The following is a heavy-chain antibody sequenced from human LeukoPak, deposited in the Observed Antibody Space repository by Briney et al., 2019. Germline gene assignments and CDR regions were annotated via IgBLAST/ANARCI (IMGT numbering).Heavy chain of an antibody. CDR3: ARGVVVIGYQY. D-gene: IGHD3-22*01. J-gene: IGHJ4*02. V-gene: IGHV4-34*01. CDR1: GASFSGYY. Sequence: PSETLSLTCAVYGASFSGYYWSWIRQPPGKGLEWIGEINHSGSTNYNPSLKSRVTISVDTSKNQFSLKLSSVTAADTAVYYCARGVVVIGYQYWGQGTLVTVSS. CDR2: INHSGST.